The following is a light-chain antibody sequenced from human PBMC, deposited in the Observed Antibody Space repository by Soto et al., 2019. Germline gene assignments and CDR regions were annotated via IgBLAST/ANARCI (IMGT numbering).Light chain of an antibody. CDR2: KVS. CDR3: MQGTHWPPIT. J-gene: IGKJ5*01. Sequence: DVVLTQSPLSLPVTLGQPASISCRSSLSLVXSDGSTYLNWFQQRPGQSPRRLIYKVSNRDSGVPDRFSGSGSGTDFTLEISRVEAEDVGVYYCMQGTHWPPITFGQGTRLEIK. V-gene: IGKV2-30*01. CDR1: LSLVXSDGSTY.